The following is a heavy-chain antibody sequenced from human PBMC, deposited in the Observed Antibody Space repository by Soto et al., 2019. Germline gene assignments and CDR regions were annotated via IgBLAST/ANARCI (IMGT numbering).Heavy chain of an antibody. J-gene: IGHJ4*02. CDR3: ARDKEEDNWNYGTFDY. Sequence: PGGSLRLSCVASGFTFSSDGMHWVRQAPGKGLEWVAVIWYDGSNKYYADSVKGRFTISRDNSKNTLYLQMNSLRAEDTAVYYCARDKEEDNWNYGTFDYWGQGTLVTVSS. D-gene: IGHD1-7*01. V-gene: IGHV3-33*08. CDR2: IWYDGSNK. CDR1: GFTFSSDG.